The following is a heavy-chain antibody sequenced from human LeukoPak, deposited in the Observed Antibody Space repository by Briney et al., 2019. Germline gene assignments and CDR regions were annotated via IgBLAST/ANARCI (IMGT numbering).Heavy chain of an antibody. CDR2: IYYSGST. V-gene: IGHV4-59*01. D-gene: IGHD5-12*01. CDR3: ARAFGYSGYYYMDV. Sequence: PSETLSLTCTVSGGSISSYYWSCIRQTPGKGREWIGYIYYSGSTNYNPSLKSRVTISVDTSKNHFSLKLRSVTAADTAVYYCARAFGYSGYYYMDVWGKGTTVTVSS. CDR1: GGSISSYY. J-gene: IGHJ6*03.